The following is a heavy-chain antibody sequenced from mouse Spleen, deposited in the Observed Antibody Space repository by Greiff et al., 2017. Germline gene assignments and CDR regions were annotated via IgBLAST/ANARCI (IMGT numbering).Heavy chain of an antibody. D-gene: IGHD1-1*01. CDR1: GYTFTDYY. CDR3: ARRGVYYGSSYLDY. Sequence: EVQLQESGPVLVKPGASVKMSCKASGYTFTDYYMNWVKQSHGKSLEWIGVINPYNGGTSYNQKFKGKATLTVDKSSSTAYMELNSLTSEDSAVYYCARRGVYYGSSYLDYWGQGTTLTVSS. V-gene: IGHV1-19*01. J-gene: IGHJ2*01. CDR2: INPYNGGT.